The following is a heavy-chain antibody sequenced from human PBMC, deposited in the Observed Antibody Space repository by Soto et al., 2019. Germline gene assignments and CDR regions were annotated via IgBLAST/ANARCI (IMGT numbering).Heavy chain of an antibody. CDR3: ARDQSFDRSYYYGIDV. CDR2: ISPFNGNT. D-gene: IGHD3-22*01. Sequence: QVQLVQSGAEVKKPGASVKVSCKSSGYPFTHYGITWVRQAPGQGLEWMGWISPFNGNTNYGQTLQGRVTLTTDTSTSTVYMELRRLRSDDTAVYYCARDQSFDRSYYYGIDVWGQGTTVTVSS. J-gene: IGHJ6*02. CDR1: GYPFTHYG. V-gene: IGHV1-18*01.